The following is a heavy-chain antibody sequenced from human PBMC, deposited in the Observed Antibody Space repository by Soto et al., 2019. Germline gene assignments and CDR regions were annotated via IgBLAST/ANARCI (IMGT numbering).Heavy chain of an antibody. CDR3: SRAYTWGVAVAGT. Sequence: QVQLVQSGAEVKKPGASVKVSCKASGYTFTSFDINWVRQATGQGLEWMGWMNPNSGNTGYAQKFQGRVTMTRNTSTSTAYMELSSLRSEDTAVYYCSRAYTWGVAVAGTWGQGTLVTVSS. CDR1: GYTFTSFD. D-gene: IGHD6-19*01. V-gene: IGHV1-8*01. J-gene: IGHJ4*02. CDR2: MNPNSGNT.